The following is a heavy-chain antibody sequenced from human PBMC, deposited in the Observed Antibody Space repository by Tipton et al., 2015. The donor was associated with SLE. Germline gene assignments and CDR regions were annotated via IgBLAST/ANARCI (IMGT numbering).Heavy chain of an antibody. Sequence: TLSLTCAVSGYSISDGYFWGWIRQPPGRGLEWIGSIFHVGVTSYNPSLKSRVTISVDTSKNQFSLKLTSVTAADTAVYFCASPGGIVGFDSWGPGRLVTVSS. V-gene: IGHV4-38-2*01. CDR2: IFHVGVT. CDR3: ASPGGIVGFDS. J-gene: IGHJ4*02. CDR1: GYSISDGYF. D-gene: IGHD3-16*02.